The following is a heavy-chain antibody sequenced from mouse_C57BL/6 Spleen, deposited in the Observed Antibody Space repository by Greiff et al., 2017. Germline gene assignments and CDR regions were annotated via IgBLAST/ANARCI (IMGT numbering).Heavy chain of an antibody. CDR2: IRLKSDNYAT. V-gene: IGHV6-3*01. D-gene: IGHD2-4*01. Sequence: EVQGVESGGGLVQPGGSMKLSCVASGFTFSNYWMNWVRQSPEKGLEWVAQIRLKSDNYATHYAESVKGRFTISRDDSKSSVYLQMNNLRAEDTGIYYCTKDDYGEGAMDYWGQGTSVTVSS. CDR3: TKDDYGEGAMDY. CDR1: GFTFSNYW. J-gene: IGHJ4*01.